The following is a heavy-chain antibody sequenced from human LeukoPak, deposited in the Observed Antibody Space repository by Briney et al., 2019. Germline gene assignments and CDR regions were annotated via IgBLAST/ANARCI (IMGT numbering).Heavy chain of an antibody. CDR1: GYTFTSYY. Sequence: ASVKVSCKASGYTFTSYYMHWVRQAPGQGLEWMGIINPSGGSTSYAQKFQGRVTMTRDTSTSTVYMELSSLRSEDTAVYYCARRMPYCSSTSCSVHGWFDPWGQGTLVTVSS. CDR2: INPSGGST. V-gene: IGHV1-46*01. J-gene: IGHJ5*02. D-gene: IGHD2-2*01. CDR3: ARRMPYCSSTSCSVHGWFDP.